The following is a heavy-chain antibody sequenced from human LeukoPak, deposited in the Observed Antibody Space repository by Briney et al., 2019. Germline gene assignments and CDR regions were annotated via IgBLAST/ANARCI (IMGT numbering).Heavy chain of an antibody. J-gene: IGHJ6*03. CDR2: ISYDVSKT. D-gene: IGHD1-26*01. Sequence: GGSLRLSCAASGFTSSTYAMHWVRQAPGKGLEWVAVISYDVSKTYYADSVKGRFTISRDNSKNTLYLQMNSLRAEDTAVYYCARDFSRGSYKGRDYYMDVWGKGTTVTVSS. V-gene: IGHV3-30*04. CDR3: ARDFSRGSYKGRDYYMDV. CDR1: GFTSSTYA.